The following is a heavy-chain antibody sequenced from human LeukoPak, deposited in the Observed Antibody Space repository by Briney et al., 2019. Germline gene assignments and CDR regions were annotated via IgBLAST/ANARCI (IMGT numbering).Heavy chain of an antibody. CDR2: IYTSGST. D-gene: IGHD3-3*01. CDR1: GGSISSGSYY. J-gene: IGHJ4*02. Sequence: PSETLSLTCTVSGGSISSGSYYWSWIRQPAGTGLEWIGRIYTSGSTNYNPSLKSRVTISVDTSKNQFSLKLSSVTAADTAVYYCAREVTYYDFWSGVDYWGQGTLVTVSS. CDR3: AREVTYYDFWSGVDY. V-gene: IGHV4-61*02.